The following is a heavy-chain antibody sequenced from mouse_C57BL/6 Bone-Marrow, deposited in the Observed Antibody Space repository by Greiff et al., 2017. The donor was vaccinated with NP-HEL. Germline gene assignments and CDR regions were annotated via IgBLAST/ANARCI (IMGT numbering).Heavy chain of an antibody. CDR2: ISSGGDYI. V-gene: IGHV5-9-1*02. Sequence: EVQLQESGEGLVKPGGSLKLSCAASGFTFSSYAMSWVRQTPEKRLEWVAYISSGGDYIYYADTVKGRFTISRDNARNTLYLQMSSLKSEDTAMYYCTRVITTDAMDYWGQGTSVTVSS. CDR1: GFTFSSYA. D-gene: IGHD1-1*01. J-gene: IGHJ4*01. CDR3: TRVITTDAMDY.